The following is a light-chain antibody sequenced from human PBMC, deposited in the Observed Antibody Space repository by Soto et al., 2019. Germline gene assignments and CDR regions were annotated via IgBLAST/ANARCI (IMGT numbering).Light chain of an antibody. CDR1: QDITNY. J-gene: IGKJ5*01. Sequence: AILMTQSPSSFSASTGDRVTITCRASQDITNYLAWYQQKPGEAPKLLISSAPTLENGVPSRFSGSGSGTDFTLTINYLQSQDFAPYYCHQYYRYPITFGQGPRLA. CDR3: HQYYRYPIT. V-gene: IGKV1-8*01. CDR2: SAP.